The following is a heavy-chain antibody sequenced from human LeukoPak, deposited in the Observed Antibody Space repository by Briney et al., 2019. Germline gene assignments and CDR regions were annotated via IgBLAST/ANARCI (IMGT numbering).Heavy chain of an antibody. CDR3: AKDRVVVTAAPFDY. J-gene: IGHJ4*02. CDR1: GFTFSSYA. V-gene: IGHV3-23*01. CDR2: ISGSGGST. Sequence: PGGSLGLSCAASGFTFSSYAMSWVRQAPGKGLEWVSAISGSGGSTYYADSVKGRFTISRDNSKNTLYLQMNSLRAEDTAVYYCAKDRVVVTAAPFDYWGQGTLVTVSS. D-gene: IGHD2-21*02.